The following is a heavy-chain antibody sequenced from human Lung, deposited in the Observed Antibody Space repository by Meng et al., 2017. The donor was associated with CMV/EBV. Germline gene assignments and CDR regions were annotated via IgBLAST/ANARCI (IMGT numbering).Heavy chain of an antibody. CDR1: GFTFSSYG. CDR3: AKVVRLGYCSSTSCPARSYYYYGMDV. V-gene: IGHV3-30*02. CDR2: IRYDGSNK. J-gene: IGHJ6*02. Sequence: GGSXRLXXAASGFTFSSYGMHWVRQAPGKGLEWVAFIRYDGSNKYYADSVKGRFTISRDNSKNTLYLQMNSLRAEDTAVYYCAKVVRLGYCSSTSCPARSYYYYGMDVWGQGTTVXVSS. D-gene: IGHD2-2*01.